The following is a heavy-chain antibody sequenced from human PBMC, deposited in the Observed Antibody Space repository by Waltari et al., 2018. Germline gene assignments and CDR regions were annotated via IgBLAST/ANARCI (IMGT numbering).Heavy chain of an antibody. CDR3: ARGVVRGARTYDY. Sequence: QLQLQESGPGLVKPSETLSLTCTVSGGSISSISYYWGWIRQPPGKGLEWIGSIYYRGSTYYNPSLRSRVTISVDTSKNQFSLKLSSVTAADTALYYGARGVVRGARTYDYGGQGTLVTVSA. CDR2: IYYRGST. CDR1: GGSISSISYY. D-gene: IGHD3-10*02. V-gene: IGHV4-39*07. J-gene: IGHJ4*02.